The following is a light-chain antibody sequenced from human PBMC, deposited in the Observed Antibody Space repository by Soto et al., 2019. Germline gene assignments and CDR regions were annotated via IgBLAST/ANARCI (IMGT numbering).Light chain of an antibody. Sequence: QSALTQPASVSGSPGQSITISCTGTSSDIGLHNFVSWHQQHPGKAPKFIIYGFSNRKSGVYNRFSAYKSGNTASLTISGRQAADEAEYYCCSYTSSFTWVFGGGTKLT. CDR3: CSYTSSFTWV. J-gene: IGLJ3*02. V-gene: IGLV2-14*01. CDR2: GFS. CDR1: SSDIGLHNF.